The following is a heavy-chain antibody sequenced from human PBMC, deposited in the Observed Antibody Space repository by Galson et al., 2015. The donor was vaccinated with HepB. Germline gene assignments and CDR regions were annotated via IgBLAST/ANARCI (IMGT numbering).Heavy chain of an antibody. J-gene: IGHJ4*02. V-gene: IGHV7-4-1*02. CDR3: ARDLGWLQPNYYFDY. Sequence: SVKVSCKASGYTFTSYAMNWVRQAPGQGLEWMGWVNTNTGNPTYAQGFTGRFVFSLDTSVSTAYLQISSLKAEDTAVYYCARDLGWLQPNYYFDYWGQGTLVTVSS. D-gene: IGHD5-24*01. CDR1: GYTFTSYA. CDR2: VNTNTGNP.